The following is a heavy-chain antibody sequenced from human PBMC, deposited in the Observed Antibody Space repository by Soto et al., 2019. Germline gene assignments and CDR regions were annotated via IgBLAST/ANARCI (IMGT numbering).Heavy chain of an antibody. J-gene: IGHJ5*02. CDR2: INAGNGNT. V-gene: IGHV1-3*01. D-gene: IGHD5-18*01. Sequence: ASVKVSCKASGYTFTSYAMHWVRQAPGQRLEWMGWINAGNGNTKYSQKFQGRVTITRDTSASTAYMELSSLRSEDTAVYYCARGPAMVLNWFDPWGQGTLVTVSS. CDR1: GYTFTSYA. CDR3: ARGPAMVLNWFDP.